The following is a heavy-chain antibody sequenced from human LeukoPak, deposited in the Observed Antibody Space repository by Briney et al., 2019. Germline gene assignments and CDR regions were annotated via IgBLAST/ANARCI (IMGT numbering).Heavy chain of an antibody. D-gene: IGHD3-22*01. CDR3: ARIYFEGITMIVVVPGDY. V-gene: IGHV1-2*02. CDR1: GYTFTGFY. CDR2: INPNSGGT. Sequence: ASVKVSCKASGYTFTGFYIHWVRQASGQGLEWMGWINPNSGGTNYAQKLQGRVTMTTDTSTSTAYMELRSLRSDDTAVYYCARIYFEGITMIVVVPGDYWGQGTLVTVSS. J-gene: IGHJ4*02.